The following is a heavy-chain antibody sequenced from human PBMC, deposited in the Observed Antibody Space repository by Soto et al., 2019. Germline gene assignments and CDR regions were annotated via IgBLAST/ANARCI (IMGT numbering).Heavy chain of an antibody. CDR1: GYAFTTYG. Sequence: QVHLVQSGAEVKKPGASVKVSCQGSGYAFTTYGITWVRQAPGQGLEWMGWISAHNGNTNYAQKLQGRVTVTRDTSPSTASMELRSLRYDDTAVYYCARGRYGDYWGQGPLVTVSS. CDR2: ISAHNGNT. CDR3: ARGRYGDY. D-gene: IGHD1-1*01. V-gene: IGHV1-18*01. J-gene: IGHJ4*02.